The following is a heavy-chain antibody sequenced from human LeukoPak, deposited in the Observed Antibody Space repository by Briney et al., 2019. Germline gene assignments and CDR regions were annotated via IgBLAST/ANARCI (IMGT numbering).Heavy chain of an antibody. V-gene: IGHV3-64D*09. CDR2: ISSNGGST. Sequence: GGSLRLSCSASGFTFSYYAMHWVRQAPGKGLEYVSAISSNGGSTYYADSLKGRFTISRDNSKNTLYLQMNSLRAEDTAVYYCVKTYGNCSSTSCYVFDYWGQGTLVTVSS. CDR1: GFTFSYYA. J-gene: IGHJ4*02. CDR3: VKTYGNCSSTSCYVFDY. D-gene: IGHD2-2*01.